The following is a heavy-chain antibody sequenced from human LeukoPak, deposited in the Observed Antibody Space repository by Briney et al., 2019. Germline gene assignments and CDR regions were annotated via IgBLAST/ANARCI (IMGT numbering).Heavy chain of an antibody. CDR2: ISIVGSNK. CDR1: GFTFSSFV. J-gene: IGHJ4*02. Sequence: GGSLRLSCAASGFTFSSFVMHWVRQAPGKGLEWVAVISIVGSNKYYADSVKGRFTISRDNSKNTLYLQMNSLRAADTAVYYSARGVDYYGVWGRGPRVTVSS. V-gene: IGHV3-30-3*01. D-gene: IGHD3-10*01. CDR3: ARGVDYYGV.